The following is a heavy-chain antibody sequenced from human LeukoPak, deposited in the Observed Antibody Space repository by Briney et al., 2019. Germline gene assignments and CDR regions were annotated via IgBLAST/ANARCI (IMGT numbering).Heavy chain of an antibody. CDR3: ARDRAVAVLGAFDI. CDR1: GYTFTSYG. V-gene: IGHV1-18*01. CDR2: ISAYNGNT. D-gene: IGHD6-19*01. Sequence: ASVRVSCKASGYTFTSYGISWVRQAPGQGLEWMGWISAYNGNTNYAQKLQGRVTMTTDTSTSTAYMELRSLRSDDTAVYYCARDRAVAVLGAFDIWGQGTMVTVSS. J-gene: IGHJ3*02.